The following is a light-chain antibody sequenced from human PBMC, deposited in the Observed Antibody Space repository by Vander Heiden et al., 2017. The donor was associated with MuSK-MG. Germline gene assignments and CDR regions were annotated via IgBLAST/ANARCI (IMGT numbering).Light chain of an antibody. V-gene: IGKV1-5*01. CDR1: QNIVTW. CDR3: QQYNSYPPYT. J-gene: IGKJ2*01. CDR2: DAY. Sequence: DIQMTQSPSTLFASVGDRVTITCRASQNIVTWLAWYQQKPGKAPKLLIYDAYSLESGVPSRFSGSGSGTEFTLTISSLQPDDFATYYCQQYNSYPPYTFGQGTKLEIK.